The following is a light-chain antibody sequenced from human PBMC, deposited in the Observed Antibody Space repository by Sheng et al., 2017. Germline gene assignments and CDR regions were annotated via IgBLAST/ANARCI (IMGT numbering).Light chain of an antibody. V-gene: IGLV3-21*02. CDR1: NIETKS. CDR2: DNR. CDR3: QVWDSSSDHWV. J-gene: IGLJ3*02. Sequence: SYVLTQAPSVSVAPGETAKITCGGNNIETKSVHWYQQKPGQAPVLVLYDNRDRPSGIPERYSGSKSGNMATLTISRVEAGDEADYYCQVWDSSSDHWVFGGGTTLTIL.